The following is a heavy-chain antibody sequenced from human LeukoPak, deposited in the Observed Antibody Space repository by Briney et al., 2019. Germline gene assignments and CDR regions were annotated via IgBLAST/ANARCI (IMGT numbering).Heavy chain of an antibody. J-gene: IGHJ6*03. V-gene: IGHV4-38-2*02. Sequence: SETLSLTCTVSGYSISSGYYWGWIRQPPGKGLGWIGSIYHSGSTYYNPSLKSRVTISLDTSKNQFSLKLSSVTAADTAVYYCARRIWFGNYYYYMDVWGKGTTVTVSS. CDR2: IYHSGST. D-gene: IGHD3-10*01. CDR3: ARRIWFGNYYYYMDV. CDR1: GYSISSGYY.